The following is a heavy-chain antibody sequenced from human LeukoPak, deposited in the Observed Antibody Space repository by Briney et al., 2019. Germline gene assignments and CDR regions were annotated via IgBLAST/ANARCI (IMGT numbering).Heavy chain of an antibody. CDR1: GFTFSSYG. Sequence: PGGSLRLSCAASGFTFSSYGMHWVRQAPGKGLEWVAFIRYDGSNKYYADSVKRRFTISRDNSKNTLYLQMNSLRAEDTAVYYCARGATLAAQWLFVWGQGTLVTVSS. D-gene: IGHD3-22*01. CDR3: ARGATLAAQWLFV. J-gene: IGHJ4*02. CDR2: IRYDGSNK. V-gene: IGHV3-30*02.